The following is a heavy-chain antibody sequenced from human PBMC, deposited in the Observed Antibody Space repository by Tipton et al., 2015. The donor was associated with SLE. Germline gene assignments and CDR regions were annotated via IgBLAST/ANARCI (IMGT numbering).Heavy chain of an antibody. J-gene: IGHJ4*02. CDR3: ARVGLGTPPRYSFDY. CDR1: GGSISSYY. V-gene: IGHV4-59*01. D-gene: IGHD7-27*01. Sequence: TLSLTCTVSGGSISSYYWSWIRQPPGKGLEWIGYIYYSGSTNYNPSLKSRVTISVDTSKNQFSLKLSSVTAADTAVCYCARVGLGTPPRYSFDYWGQGTLVTVSS. CDR2: IYYSGST.